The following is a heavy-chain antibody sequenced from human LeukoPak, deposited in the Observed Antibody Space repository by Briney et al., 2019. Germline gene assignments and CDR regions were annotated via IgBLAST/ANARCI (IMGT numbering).Heavy chain of an antibody. CDR1: GGSFSGYY. V-gene: IGHV4-34*01. Sequence: SETLSLTCAVYGGSFSGYYWSWIRQPPGKGLEWIGEINHSGSTNYNPSLKSRVTISVDTSKNQFSLKLSSVTAADTAVYYCARPTGAIDYWGQGTLVTVSS. CDR3: ARPTGAIDY. CDR2: INHSGST. J-gene: IGHJ4*02. D-gene: IGHD1-1*01.